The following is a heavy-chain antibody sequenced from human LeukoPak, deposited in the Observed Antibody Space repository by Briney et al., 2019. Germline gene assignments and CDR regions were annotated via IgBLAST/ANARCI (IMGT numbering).Heavy chain of an antibody. J-gene: IGHJ3*02. CDR1: GYTLTELS. CDR2: INPNSGGT. V-gene: IGHV1-2*06. D-gene: IGHD2-15*01. CDR3: ARAVWVVADAFDI. Sequence: ASVKVSCKVSGYTLTELSMQWVREAPGQGLEWMGRINPNSGGTNYAQKFQGRVTMTRDTSISTAYMELSSLRSEDTAVYYCARAVWVVADAFDIWGQGTMVTVSS.